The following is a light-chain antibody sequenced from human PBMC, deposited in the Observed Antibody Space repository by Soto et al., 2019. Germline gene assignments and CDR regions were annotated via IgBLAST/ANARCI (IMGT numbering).Light chain of an antibody. CDR1: SSDVGGYNS. J-gene: IGLJ1*01. Sequence: QSALTQPASVSGSPGQSITISCTGTSSDVGGYNSVSWYQQHPGKAPKLMIYEVSNRPSGVSNRFSGSKSGNTASLTISGLQAEDEADYYCSSYTTSSTYVFGTGTKVTV. V-gene: IGLV2-14*01. CDR3: SSYTTSSTYV. CDR2: EVS.